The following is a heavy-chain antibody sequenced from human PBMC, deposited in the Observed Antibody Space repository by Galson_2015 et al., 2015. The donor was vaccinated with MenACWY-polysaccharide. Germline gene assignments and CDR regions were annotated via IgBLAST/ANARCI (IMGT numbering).Heavy chain of an antibody. CDR1: GFSLSTSGMC. V-gene: IGHV2-70*01. CDR3: ARTSRGGTVVYGMDV. J-gene: IGHJ6*02. Sequence: PALVKPTQTLTLTRTFSGFSLSTSGMCVTWIRQPPGKALEWLALIDWDDYRYYSPSLKTRLTISKDTYKNQVVLTMTKVDPVDTATYYCARTSRGGTVVYGMDVWGQGTTVTVS. D-gene: IGHD4-23*01. CDR2: IDWDDYR.